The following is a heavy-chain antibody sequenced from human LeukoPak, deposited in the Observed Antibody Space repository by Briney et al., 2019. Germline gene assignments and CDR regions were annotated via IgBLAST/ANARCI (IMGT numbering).Heavy chain of an antibody. CDR3: ARDPFPHYYVSGSYVGH. J-gene: IGHJ4*02. CDR2: IWYDGSNK. V-gene: IGHV3-33*01. CDR1: GFTFSSYG. D-gene: IGHD3-10*01. Sequence: PGGSLRLSCAASGFTFSSYGMHWVRQAPGKGLEWVAVIWYDGSNKYYADSVKGRFTISRDNSKNTLYLQMNSLRAEDTAVYYCARDPFPHYYVSGSYVGHWGQGTLVTVSS.